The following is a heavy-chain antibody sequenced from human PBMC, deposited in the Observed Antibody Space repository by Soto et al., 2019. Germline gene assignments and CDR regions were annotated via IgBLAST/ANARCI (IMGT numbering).Heavy chain of an antibody. CDR2: IWYDGSNK. Sequence: ESGGGVVQPGRSLRLSCAASGFTFSSYGMHWVRQAPGKGLEWVAVIWYDGSNKYYADSVKGRFTISRDNSKNTLYLQMNSLRAEDTAVYYCARDRYGDYDYYYGMDVWGQGTTVTVSS. D-gene: IGHD4-17*01. CDR1: GFTFSSYG. J-gene: IGHJ6*02. V-gene: IGHV3-33*01. CDR3: ARDRYGDYDYYYGMDV.